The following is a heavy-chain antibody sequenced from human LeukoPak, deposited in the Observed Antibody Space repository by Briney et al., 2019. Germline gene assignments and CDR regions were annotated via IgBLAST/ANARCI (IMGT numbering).Heavy chain of an antibody. CDR2: MNPNSGNT. CDR3: AKLYDSSGYYYRTREDY. D-gene: IGHD3-22*01. Sequence: GASVKVSCKASGYTFTSYDINWVRQATGQGLEWMGWMNPNSGNTGYAQKFQGRVTMTEDESTSTAYMELSSLRSEDTAVYYCAKLYDSSGYYYRTREDYWGLGTLVTVSS. CDR1: GYTFTSYD. J-gene: IGHJ4*02. V-gene: IGHV1-8*01.